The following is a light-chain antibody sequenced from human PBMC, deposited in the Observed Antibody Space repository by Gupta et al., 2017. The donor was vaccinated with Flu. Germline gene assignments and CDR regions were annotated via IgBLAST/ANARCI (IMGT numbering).Light chain of an antibody. J-gene: IGKJ4*01. CDR3: RQQNSYPLT. Sequence: DIQMTQSPSSLSASVGDRVNITCRSSQGIRNEGGWFQQRTGKAPKRLIYTASRFSGSGSGTEFTLTISSLQPDDFATYYCRQQNSYPLTFGGGTKVEIK. CDR1: QGIRNE. CDR2: TA. V-gene: IGKV1-17*01.